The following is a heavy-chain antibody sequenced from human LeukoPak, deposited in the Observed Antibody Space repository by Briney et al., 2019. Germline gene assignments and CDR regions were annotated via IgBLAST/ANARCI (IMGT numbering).Heavy chain of an antibody. Sequence: ASVKVSCKTSGYTFTAYLIHWVRQAPGQGLEWMGWIFPNSGKTNYAQKFQGRVTLTRDTSINTAYMELSGLRSDDTAKYYCARDTMATPLFDSWGQGALVRVSS. J-gene: IGHJ4*02. CDR1: GYTFTAYL. CDR2: IFPNSGKT. D-gene: IGHD5-24*01. CDR3: ARDTMATPLFDS. V-gene: IGHV1-2*02.